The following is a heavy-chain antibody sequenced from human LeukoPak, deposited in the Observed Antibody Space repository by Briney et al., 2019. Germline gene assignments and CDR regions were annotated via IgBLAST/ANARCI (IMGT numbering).Heavy chain of an antibody. J-gene: IGHJ4*02. CDR3: AKEVFDTGQAFES. D-gene: IGHD3-3*01. V-gene: IGHV3-23*01. CDR1: GFTFRRFA. CDR2: ICDSGGDT. Sequence: SGGSLRLACAASGFTFRRFALSGGRDAPGERVGWVSSICDSGGDTFYAASVRGGFTVSGEYSKNTVHVKLNRRRAEDTAIIYCAKEVFDTGQAFESGGQGTLPTVSS.